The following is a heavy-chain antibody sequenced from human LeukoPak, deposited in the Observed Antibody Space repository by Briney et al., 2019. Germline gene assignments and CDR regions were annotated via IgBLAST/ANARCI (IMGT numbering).Heavy chain of an antibody. Sequence: ASVTVSCKASGYTFTGYYMHWVRQAPGQGLEWMGWINPNSGGTNYAQKFQGRVTMTRDTSISTAYMELSRLRSDDTAVYYCARARRGGSYSGGFDPWGQGTLVTVSS. J-gene: IGHJ5*02. V-gene: IGHV1-2*02. CDR2: INPNSGGT. CDR1: GYTFTGYY. CDR3: ARARRGGSYSGGFDP. D-gene: IGHD1-26*01.